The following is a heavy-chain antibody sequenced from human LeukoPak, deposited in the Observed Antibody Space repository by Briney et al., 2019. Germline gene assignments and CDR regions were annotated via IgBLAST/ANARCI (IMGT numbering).Heavy chain of an antibody. CDR2: IYSGGST. V-gene: IGHV3-66*01. CDR3: ARDWSYYDILTGLV. J-gene: IGHJ4*02. CDR1: GFTVSSNY. Sequence: GGSLRLSCAASGFTVSSNYMSWVRQAPGKGLEWVSVIYSGGSTYYADSVKGRFTISRDNSKNTLYLQMNSLRAEDTAVYYCARDWSYYDILTGLVWGQGTLVTVSS. D-gene: IGHD3-9*01.